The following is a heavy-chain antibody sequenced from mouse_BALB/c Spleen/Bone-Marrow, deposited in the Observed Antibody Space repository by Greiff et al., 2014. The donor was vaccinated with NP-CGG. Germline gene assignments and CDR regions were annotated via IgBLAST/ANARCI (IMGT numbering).Heavy chain of an antibody. CDR1: GFSFSDYY. Sequence: DVMLVESGGGIVQPGGSLKLSCVVSGFSFSDYYMYWVRQTPEKRLEWVAYISDRGGSTYYPDTVKGRFTISRDNAKNTLYLQMSRLKSEDTAMYYCARLGDYSYFDYWGQGTTLTVSS. CDR2: ISDRGGST. V-gene: IGHV5-12*01. D-gene: IGHD1-1*01. CDR3: ARLGDYSYFDY. J-gene: IGHJ2*01.